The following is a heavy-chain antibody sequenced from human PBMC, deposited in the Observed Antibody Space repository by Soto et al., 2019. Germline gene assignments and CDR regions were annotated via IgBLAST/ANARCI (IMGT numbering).Heavy chain of an antibody. V-gene: IGHV3-23*05. J-gene: IGHJ1*01. Sequence: GGSLRLSCEASGFTFSRYAMMWVRQAPGKGLECVSGIYGSGRGIEYADSVKGRFTIYRDNSKDTVYLQMNSLRADDTAVYYCAKDLISGDGLWSMEHWGPATLVT. CDR2: IYGSGRGI. CDR3: AKDLISGDGLWSMEH. D-gene: IGHD2-21*02. CDR1: GFTFSRYA.